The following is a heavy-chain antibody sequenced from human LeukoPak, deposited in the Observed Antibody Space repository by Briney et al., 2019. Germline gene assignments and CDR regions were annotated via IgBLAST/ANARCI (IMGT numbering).Heavy chain of an antibody. J-gene: IGHJ4*02. CDR2: IYSDGST. Sequence: PGGSLRLSRAASGFTVSSNYMSWVRQAQGKGLEWVSVIYSDGSTYYADSVKGRFTISRDSSKNTLHLQVNSLRAEDTAVYYCALTMVHLGRLDYYFHYWGRGTLVTVSS. CDR3: ALTMVHLGRLDYYFHY. V-gene: IGHV3-53*01. CDR1: GFTVSSNY. D-gene: IGHD3-10*01.